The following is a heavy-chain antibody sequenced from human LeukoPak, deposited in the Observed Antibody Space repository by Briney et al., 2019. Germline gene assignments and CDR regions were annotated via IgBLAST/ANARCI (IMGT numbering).Heavy chain of an antibody. CDR3: TTEHIVVVPAATDY. CDR1: GFTFSNAW. V-gene: IGHV3-15*07. J-gene: IGHJ4*02. Sequence: GGSLRLSCAASGFTFSNAWMNWVRQAPGKGLEWVGRIKSKTDGGTTDYAAPVKGRFIISRDDSKNTLYLQMNSLKTEDTAVYYCTTEHIVVVPAATDYWGQGTLVTVSS. D-gene: IGHD2-2*01. CDR2: IKSKTDGGTT.